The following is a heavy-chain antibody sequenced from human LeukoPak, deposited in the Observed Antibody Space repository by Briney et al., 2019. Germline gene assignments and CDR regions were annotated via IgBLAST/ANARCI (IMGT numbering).Heavy chain of an antibody. V-gene: IGHV4-59*11. J-gene: IGHJ1*01. D-gene: IGHD3-9*01. CDR1: GGSISSHY. CDR2: IYYSGST. Sequence: SETLSLTCTVSGGSISSHYWSWIRQPPGKGLEWIGYIYYSGSTNYNPSLKSRVTISVDTSKNQFSLKLSSVTAADTAVYYCAGTQNVGWLLKYFQNWGQGTPVTVSS. CDR3: AGTQNVGWLLKYFQN.